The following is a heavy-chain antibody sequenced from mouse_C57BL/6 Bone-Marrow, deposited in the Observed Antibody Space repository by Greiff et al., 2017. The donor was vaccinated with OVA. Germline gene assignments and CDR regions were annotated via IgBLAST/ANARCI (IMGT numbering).Heavy chain of an antibody. J-gene: IGHJ4*01. V-gene: IGHV5-4*01. CDR3: ARDLQDAMDY. CDR1: GFTFSSYA. CDR2: ISDGGSYT. Sequence: DVKLVESGGGLVKPGGSLKLSCAASGFTFSSYAMSWVRQTPEKRLEWVATISDGGSYTYYPDNVKGRFTISRDNAKNNLYLQMSHLKSEDTAMYYCARDLQDAMDYWGQGTSVTVSS.